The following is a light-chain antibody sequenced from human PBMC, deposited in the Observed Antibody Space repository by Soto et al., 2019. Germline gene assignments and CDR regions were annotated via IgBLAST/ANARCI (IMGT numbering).Light chain of an antibody. J-gene: IGLJ2*01. CDR2: DVT. Sequence: QSALTQPRSVSGSPGQSVTISCTGTTSDVSWYQQHPGKVPRLMIFDVTRRPSGVPDRFSGSKSGNTASLTISGLQAEDEADYYCHSYADNYSVFGGGTKVTVL. CDR1: TSDV. V-gene: IGLV2-11*01. CDR3: HSYADNYSV.